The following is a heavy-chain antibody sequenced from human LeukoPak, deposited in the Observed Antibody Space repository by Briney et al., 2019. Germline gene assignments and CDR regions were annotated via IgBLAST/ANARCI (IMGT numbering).Heavy chain of an antibody. Sequence: SETLSLTCTVSGGSISSYYWSWIRQPPGKGLEWIGYIYYSGSTNYNPSLKSRVTISVDTSKNQFSLKLSSVTAADTAVYYCARLTVRGVIRLFDYWGQGTQVTVSS. J-gene: IGHJ4*02. V-gene: IGHV4-59*01. CDR3: ARLTVRGVIRLFDY. D-gene: IGHD3-10*01. CDR1: GGSISSYY. CDR2: IYYSGST.